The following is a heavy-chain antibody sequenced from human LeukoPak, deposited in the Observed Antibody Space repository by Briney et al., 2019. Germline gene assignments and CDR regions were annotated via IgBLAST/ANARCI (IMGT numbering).Heavy chain of an antibody. CDR1: GGSISGYY. CDR3: ARVMSSWGYFDY. D-gene: IGHD6-13*01. J-gene: IGHJ4*02. V-gene: IGHV4-59*01. CDR2: IYYSGST. Sequence: PSETLSLTCTVSGGSISGYYWSWIRQPPGKGLEWIGYIYYSGSTNYNPSLKSRVTISVDTSKNQFSLKLSSVTAADTAVYYCARVMSSWGYFDYWGQGTLVTVSS.